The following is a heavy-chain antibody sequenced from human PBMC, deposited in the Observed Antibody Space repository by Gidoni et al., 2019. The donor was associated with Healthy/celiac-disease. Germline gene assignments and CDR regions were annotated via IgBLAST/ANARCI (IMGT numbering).Heavy chain of an antibody. V-gene: IGHV3-30*18. J-gene: IGHJ6*03. CDR2: ISYDGSNK. D-gene: IGHD3-10*01. CDR1: GFTFSSYG. CDR3: AKGGKGYYYYMDV. Sequence: QVQLVESGGGVVQPGRSLRLSCAASGFTFSSYGMHWVRQAPGKGLEWVAVISYDGSNKYYADSVKGRFTISRDNSKNTLYLQMNSLRAEDTAVYYCAKGGKGYYYYMDVWGKGTTVTVSS.